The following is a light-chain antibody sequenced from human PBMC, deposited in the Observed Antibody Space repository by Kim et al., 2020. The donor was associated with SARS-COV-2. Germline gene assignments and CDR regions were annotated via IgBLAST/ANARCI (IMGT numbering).Light chain of an antibody. CDR1: RPNSGSKY. CDR2: RNN. J-gene: IGLJ3*02. CDR3: AAWDDSLSGWV. V-gene: IGLV1-47*01. Sequence: GERSTVSCSGGRPNSGSKYVSLYQLLPGTAPKLLNYRNNQRPSGVPGRFSGSKSGTSASLAISGLRSEDEADYYCAAWDDSLSGWVFGGGTQLTVL.